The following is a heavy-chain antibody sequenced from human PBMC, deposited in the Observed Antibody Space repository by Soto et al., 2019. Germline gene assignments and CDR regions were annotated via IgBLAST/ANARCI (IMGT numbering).Heavy chain of an antibody. CDR3: VNMGLGSWNSRYYYYYGMEV. Sequence: SETLSLTCAVYGGSFSGYYWSWIRQPPGKGLEWIGEINHSGSTNYNPSLKSRVTISVDTSKNQFSLKLSSVTAADTAVYYCVNMGLGSWNSRYYYYYGMEVWGQWTTV. V-gene: IGHV4-34*01. J-gene: IGHJ6*02. CDR2: INHSGST. D-gene: IGHD3-10*01. CDR1: GGSFSGYY.